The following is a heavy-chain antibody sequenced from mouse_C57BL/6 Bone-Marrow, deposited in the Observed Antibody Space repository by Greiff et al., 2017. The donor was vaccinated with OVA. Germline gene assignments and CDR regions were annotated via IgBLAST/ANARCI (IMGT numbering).Heavy chain of an antibody. D-gene: IGHD1-1*01. J-gene: IGHJ1*03. CDR3: ARGFITTDWYFDV. CDR1: GYTFTSYW. V-gene: IGHV1-55*01. Sequence: QVQLQQPGAELVKPGASVKLSCKASGYTFTSYWITWVKQRPGQGLEWIGDIYPGSGSTNYNEKFKSKATLTVDTSSSPAYMQLSSLTSEDSAVYYCARGFITTDWYFDVWGTGTTVTVSS. CDR2: IYPGSGST.